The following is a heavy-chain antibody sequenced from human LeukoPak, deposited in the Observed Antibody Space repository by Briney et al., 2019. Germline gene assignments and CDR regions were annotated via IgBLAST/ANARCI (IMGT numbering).Heavy chain of an antibody. Sequence: GGSLRLSCAASGFTFSSYWMSWVRQAPGKGLEWVANIKQDGSEKYYVDSVKGRFTVSRDNAKNSLYLQMNSLRADDTAVYYCAREQGAVAGDYWGQGTLVTVSS. CDR1: GFTFSSYW. D-gene: IGHD6-19*01. V-gene: IGHV3-7*01. CDR3: AREQGAVAGDY. J-gene: IGHJ4*02. CDR2: IKQDGSEK.